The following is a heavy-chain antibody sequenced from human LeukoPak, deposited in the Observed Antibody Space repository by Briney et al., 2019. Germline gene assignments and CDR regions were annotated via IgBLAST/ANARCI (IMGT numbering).Heavy chain of an antibody. V-gene: IGHV1-2*04. D-gene: IGHD3-10*01. CDR3: ARARMVRGVISYGMDV. CDR2: INPNSGGT. CDR1: GYTFTGYY. Sequence: ASVKVSCKASGYTFTGYYMHWVRQAPGQRLEWMGWINPNSGGTNYAQKFQGWVTMTRDTSISTAYMELSRLRSDDTAVYYCARARMVRGVISYGMDVWGKGTTVTVSS. J-gene: IGHJ6*04.